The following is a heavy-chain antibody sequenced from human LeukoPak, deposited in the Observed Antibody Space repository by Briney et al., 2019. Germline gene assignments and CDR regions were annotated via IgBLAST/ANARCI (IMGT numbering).Heavy chain of an antibody. J-gene: IGHJ4*02. CDR1: GFTFSSYE. Sequence: GGSLRLSCAASGFTFSSYEMNWVRQAPGKGLEWVSSISSGGATIYYADSVKGRSTISRDNSKNTLYLQMNSLRAEDTAVYYCATGPSWGQGTLVTVSS. CDR2: ISSGGATI. V-gene: IGHV3-48*03. CDR3: ATGPS.